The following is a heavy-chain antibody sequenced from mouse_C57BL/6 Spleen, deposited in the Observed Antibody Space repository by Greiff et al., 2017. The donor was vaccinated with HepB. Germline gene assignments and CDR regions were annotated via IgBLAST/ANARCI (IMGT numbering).Heavy chain of an antibody. V-gene: IGHV1-20*01. CDR2: INPYNGDT. J-gene: IGHJ2*01. CDR1: GYSFTGYF. Sequence: EVKLVESGPELVKPGDSVKISCKASGYSFTGYFMNWVMQSHGKSLEWIGRINPYNGDTFYNQKFKGKATLTVDKSSSTAHMELRSLTSEDSAVYYCARSDYYGSSYFDYWGQGTTLTVSS. D-gene: IGHD1-1*01. CDR3: ARSDYYGSSYFDY.